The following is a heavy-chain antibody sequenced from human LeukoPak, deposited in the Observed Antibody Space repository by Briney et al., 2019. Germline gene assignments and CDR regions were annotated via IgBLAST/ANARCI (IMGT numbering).Heavy chain of an antibody. CDR1: GSTFSAYW. Sequence: GGSLRLSCAASGSTFSAYWMTWVRQAPGEGLEGGANIKQDGSNVEYLDSVKGRFTISRDNVKNTMYLQMNSLQVDDAGLHYCTRRNVQFSDYGRMHYWGQGPLVAVSS. J-gene: IGHJ4*02. CDR3: TRRNVQFSDYGRMHY. CDR2: IKQDGSNV. V-gene: IGHV3-7*01. D-gene: IGHD4-17*01.